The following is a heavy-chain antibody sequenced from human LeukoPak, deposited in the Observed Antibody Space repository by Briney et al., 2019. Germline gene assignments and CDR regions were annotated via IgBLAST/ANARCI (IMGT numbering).Heavy chain of an antibody. CDR2: IYYSGST. CDR3: AREAYSGSYYQLDY. CDR1: GGSISSYY. V-gene: IGHV4-59*01. D-gene: IGHD1-26*01. J-gene: IGHJ4*02. Sequence: PSETLSLTCTVSGGSISSYYWSWIRQPPGKGLERIGYIYYSGSTNYNPSLKSRVTISVDTSKNQFSLKLSSVTAADTAVYYCAREAYSGSYYQLDYWGQGTLVTVSS.